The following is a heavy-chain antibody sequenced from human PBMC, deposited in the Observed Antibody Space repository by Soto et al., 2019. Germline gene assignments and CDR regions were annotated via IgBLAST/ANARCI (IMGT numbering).Heavy chain of an antibody. CDR2: ISGSGGST. CDR3: AKKGSVPRYCSSTSCYSDY. V-gene: IGHV3-23*01. CDR1: GFTFSSYA. D-gene: IGHD2-2*02. J-gene: IGHJ4*02. Sequence: GGSLRLSCAASGFTFSSYAMSWVRQAPGKGLEWVSAISGSGGSTYYADSVKGRFTISRDNSKNTLYLQMNSLRAEDTAVYYCAKKGSVPRYCSSTSCYSDYWGQGTLVTVSS.